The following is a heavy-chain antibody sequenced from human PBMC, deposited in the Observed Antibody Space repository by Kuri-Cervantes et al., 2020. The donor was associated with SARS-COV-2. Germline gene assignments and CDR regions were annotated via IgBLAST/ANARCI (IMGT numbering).Heavy chain of an antibody. CDR1: GYTFTDYY. CDR3: ATGPRRYCNGGSCFPGVY. V-gene: IGHV1-2*04. J-gene: IGHJ4*02. CDR2: INPNSGGT. D-gene: IGHD5-18*01. Sequence: ASVKVSCKASGYTFTDYYIYWVRQAPGQGLEWMGWINPNSGGTNYAQKFQGWVTMTRDTSLTTGYMELTRLTSDDTAIYYCATGPRRYCNGGSCFPGVYWGQGTLVTVSS.